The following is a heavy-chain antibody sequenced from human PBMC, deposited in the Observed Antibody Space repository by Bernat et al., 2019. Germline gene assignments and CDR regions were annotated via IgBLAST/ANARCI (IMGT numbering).Heavy chain of an antibody. Sequence: QVQLQESGPGLVKPSETLSLTCTVSGGSISSYYWSWIRQPPGKGLEWIGYIYYSGSTNYNPSLKSRVTISVDTSKNQFSLKLSSVTAADTAVYYCARLETVLVEFDYWGQGTLVTVSS. J-gene: IGHJ4*02. CDR1: GGSISSYY. CDR3: ARLETVLVEFDY. D-gene: IGHD2-15*01. CDR2: IYYSGST. V-gene: IGHV4-59*08.